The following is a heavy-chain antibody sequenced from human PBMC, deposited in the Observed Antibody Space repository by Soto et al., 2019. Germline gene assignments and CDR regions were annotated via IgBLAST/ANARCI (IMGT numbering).Heavy chain of an antibody. J-gene: IGHJ4*02. CDR1: GGSISSGGYY. CDR3: ARDLRRVAATRYYFDY. Sequence: ASETLSLTCTVSGGSISSGGYYWSWIRQHPGKGLEWIGYIYYSGSTYYNPSLKSRVTISVDTSKNQFSLKLSSVTAADTAVYYCARDLRRVAATRYYFDYWGQGTLVTVSS. V-gene: IGHV4-31*03. D-gene: IGHD2-15*01. CDR2: IYYSGST.